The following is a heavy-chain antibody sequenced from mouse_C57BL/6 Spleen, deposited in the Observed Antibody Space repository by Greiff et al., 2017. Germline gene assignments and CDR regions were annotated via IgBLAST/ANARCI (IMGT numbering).Heavy chain of an antibody. CDR3: ATYGSSSYWYFDV. J-gene: IGHJ1*03. V-gene: IGHV1-80*01. D-gene: IGHD1-1*01. Sequence: VHLVESGAELVKPGASVKISCKASGYAFSSYWMNWVKQRPGKGLEWIGQIYPGDGDTNYNGKFKGKATLTADKSSSTAYMQLSSLTSEDSAVYFCATYGSSSYWYFDVWGTGTTVTVSS. CDR2: IYPGDGDT. CDR1: GYAFSSYW.